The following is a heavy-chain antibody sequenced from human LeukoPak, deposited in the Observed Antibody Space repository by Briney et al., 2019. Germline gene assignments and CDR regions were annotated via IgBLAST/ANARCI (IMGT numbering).Heavy chain of an antibody. Sequence: PGSSLRLSCAASGFTVSSNYMSWVRQAPGKGLEWVSVIYSGGSTYYADSVKGRFTISRHNSKNTLYLQMNSLRAEDTAVYYCAREGTELWFGELFDWGQGTLVTVSS. CDR3: AREGTELWFGELFD. CDR2: IYSGGST. CDR1: GFTVSSNY. J-gene: IGHJ4*02. D-gene: IGHD3-10*01. V-gene: IGHV3-53*04.